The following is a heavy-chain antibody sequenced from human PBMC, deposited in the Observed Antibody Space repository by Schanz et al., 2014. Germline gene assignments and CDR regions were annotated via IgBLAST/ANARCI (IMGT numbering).Heavy chain of an antibody. CDR3: ARTTNPFNFDSWPYLDY. CDR1: GFTMITYA. Sequence: QVQLVESGGGVVQPGRSLRLSCAASGFTMITYAMHWVRQPPGKGLEWVAIITYDGSNTYHADSVKGRFTISRDNSKNTLYLQMNSLRAEDTAVYYCARTTNPFNFDSWPYLDYWGQGLLVTVSS. V-gene: IGHV3-30*14. CDR2: ITYDGSNT. J-gene: IGHJ4*02. D-gene: IGHD3-9*01.